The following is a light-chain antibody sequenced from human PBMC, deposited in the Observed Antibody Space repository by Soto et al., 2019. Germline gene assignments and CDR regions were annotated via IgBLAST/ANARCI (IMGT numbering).Light chain of an antibody. Sequence: IQVTQSPSSLSASVGDRVTITCRASQDISSYLAWYQQKPGKAPTLLIYAASTLQSGVPSRFSGSGFGTEFTLTISSLQPDDFATYYCQHYNSYSEAFGQGTKMDIK. CDR1: QDISSY. CDR2: AAS. V-gene: IGKV1-9*01. J-gene: IGKJ1*01. CDR3: QHYNSYSEA.